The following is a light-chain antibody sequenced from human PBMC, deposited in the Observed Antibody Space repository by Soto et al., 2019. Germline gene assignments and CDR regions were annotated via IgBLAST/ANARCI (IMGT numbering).Light chain of an antibody. CDR2: GAS. J-gene: IGKJ1*01. V-gene: IGKV3-20*01. Sequence: EIVLTQSPGTLSLSPGERATLSCRASQSVSSSYLAWYQQKPGQAPRLLIYGASSRATGIPDRFSGSGSGTGFTLTTSRLEPEDFAVYYCQQYGSSRTFGQGTKVDIK. CDR1: QSVSSSY. CDR3: QQYGSSRT.